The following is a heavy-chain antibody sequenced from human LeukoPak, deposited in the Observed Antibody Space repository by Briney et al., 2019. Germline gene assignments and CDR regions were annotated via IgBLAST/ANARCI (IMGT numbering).Heavy chain of an antibody. J-gene: IGHJ6*02. CDR1: GGSISSYY. CDR2: IYYSGST. V-gene: IGHV4-59*08. CDR3: ARSAFYYYYGMDV. Sequence: SETLSLTCTVSGGSISSYYWNWIRQPPGKGLEWIGYIYYSGSTNYNPSLKSRVTISVDTSKNQFSLKLSSVTAADTAVYYCARSAFYYYYGMDVWGQGTTVTVSS.